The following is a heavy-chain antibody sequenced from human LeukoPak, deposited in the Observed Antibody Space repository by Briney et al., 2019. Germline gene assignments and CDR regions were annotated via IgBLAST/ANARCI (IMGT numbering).Heavy chain of an antibody. Sequence: GGSLRLSCEASGFTFSSYWMTWVRQAPGKGLEWLANIRYDGGLKFYAASVKGRFTISRDNARNSLYLQMNSLRVEDTAVHYCGTSLDAAINTGGQGILVTVSS. J-gene: IGHJ4*02. V-gene: IGHV3-7*01. CDR3: GTSLDAAINT. CDR2: IRYDGGLK. D-gene: IGHD5-18*01. CDR1: GFTFSSYW.